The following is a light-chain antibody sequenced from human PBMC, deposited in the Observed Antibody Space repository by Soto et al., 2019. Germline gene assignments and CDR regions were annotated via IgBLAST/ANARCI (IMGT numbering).Light chain of an antibody. V-gene: IGKV3D-20*02. J-gene: IGKJ1*01. Sequence: EIVMTQSPATLSVSPGEGATLSCRASRSVSSSYLAWYQQKPGQAPRLLIHGASSRATGIPDRFSGSGSGTDFTLTISSLQPEDFATYYCQQSNTTPRTFGQGTKVDIK. CDR3: QQSNTTPRT. CDR1: RSVSSSY. CDR2: GAS.